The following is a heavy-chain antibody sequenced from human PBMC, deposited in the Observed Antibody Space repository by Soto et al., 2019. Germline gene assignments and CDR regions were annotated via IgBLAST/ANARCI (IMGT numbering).Heavy chain of an antibody. Sequence: ASVKVSCKASGYTFTSYYMHWVRQAPGQGREWMGIINPSGGSTSYAQKFQGRVTMTRDTSTSTVYMELSSLRSEDTAVYYCARDHGGITIFGVVNLGTGMDVWGQGTTVTSP. CDR3: ARDHGGITIFGVVNLGTGMDV. CDR2: INPSGGST. D-gene: IGHD3-3*01. J-gene: IGHJ6*02. V-gene: IGHV1-46*01. CDR1: GYTFTSYY.